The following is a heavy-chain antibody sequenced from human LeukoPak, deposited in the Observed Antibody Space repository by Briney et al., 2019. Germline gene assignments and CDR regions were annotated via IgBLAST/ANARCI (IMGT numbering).Heavy chain of an antibody. CDR2: ISSSSSYI. V-gene: IGHV3-21*04. CDR1: GFTFSSYS. CDR3: AKGSAFYYDSSGYSAPFDY. Sequence: GGSLRLSCAASGFTFSSYSMNWVRQAPGKGLEWVSSISSSSSYIYYADSVKGRVSISRDNSNNTVFLQMSSLTAEDTAIYYCAKGSAFYYDSSGYSAPFDYWGQGTLVPVSS. J-gene: IGHJ4*02. D-gene: IGHD3-22*01.